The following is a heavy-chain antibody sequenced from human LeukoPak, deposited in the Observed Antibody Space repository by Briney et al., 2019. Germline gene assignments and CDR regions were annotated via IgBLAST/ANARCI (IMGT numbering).Heavy chain of an antibody. J-gene: IGHJ3*02. CDR2: IYYSGST. V-gene: IGHV4-59*08. CDR1: DGSFSNYA. Sequence: SETLSLTCSVSDGSFSNYAWNWIRQPPGRGLGWIGYIYYSGSTIYNPSLRSRVTISVDTSKNQFSLKLTSVTAADTAVYYCARLKARDAFDIWGQGTMVTVSP. CDR3: ARLKARDAFDI.